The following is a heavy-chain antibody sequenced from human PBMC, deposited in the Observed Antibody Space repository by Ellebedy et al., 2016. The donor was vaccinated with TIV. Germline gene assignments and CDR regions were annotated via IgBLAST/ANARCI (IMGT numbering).Heavy chain of an antibody. Sequence: SETLSLTCIVSGGSFSNYYWNWIRQPPGKGLEWIGHIFYSETTNYNPSLKSRVTISLDTSKNHFSLKLSFVTAADTAVYYCARGGIGVGADSWGRGTLVTVSS. CDR1: GGSFSNYY. V-gene: IGHV4-59*08. J-gene: IGHJ4*02. CDR3: ARGGIGVGADS. D-gene: IGHD1-26*01. CDR2: IFYSETT.